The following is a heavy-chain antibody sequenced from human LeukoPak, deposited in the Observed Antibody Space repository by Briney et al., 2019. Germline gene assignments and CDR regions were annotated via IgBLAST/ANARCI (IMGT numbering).Heavy chain of an antibody. J-gene: IGHJ4*02. V-gene: IGHV3-7*03. CDR3: ARDSSVSGYDSFDY. Sequence: GGSLRLSCAASGFTFSSYWMSWVRQAPGKGLEWVANIKQDGSEKYYVDSVKGRFTISRDNSKNTLYLQMNSPRAEDTAVYYCARDSSVSGYDSFDYWGQGTLVTVSS. CDR1: GFTFSSYW. D-gene: IGHD5-12*01. CDR2: IKQDGSEK.